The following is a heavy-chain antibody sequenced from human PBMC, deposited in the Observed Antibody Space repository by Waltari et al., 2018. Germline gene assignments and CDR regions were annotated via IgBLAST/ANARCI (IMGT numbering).Heavy chain of an antibody. CDR2: RWYEGSNK. CDR1: GFTFNNYG. D-gene: IGHD4-17*01. Sequence: QVQLVESGGGVVQPGRSLRLSCAASGFTFNNYGMHWVRQTPGKGLEWVAVRWYEGSNKFYRDSVKGRFTISRDNSKNTLYLQMNSLRAEDTAVYYCARDVYESTVTSFYYYGMDVWGQGTTVTVSS. V-gene: IGHV3-33*01. CDR3: ARDVYESTVTSFYYYGMDV. J-gene: IGHJ6*02.